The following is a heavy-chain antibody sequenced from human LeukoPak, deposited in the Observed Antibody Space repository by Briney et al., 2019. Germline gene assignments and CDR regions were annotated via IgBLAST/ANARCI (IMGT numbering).Heavy chain of an antibody. Sequence: MASETLSLTCTVSGGSISSYYWSWIRQPAGKGLEWIGRIYTSGSTNYNPSLKSRVTISVDTSKNQFSLKLSSVTAADTAVYYCARGGNYYYDSSGYFDYWGQGTLVTVSS. V-gene: IGHV4-4*07. CDR3: ARGGNYYYDSSGYFDY. D-gene: IGHD3-22*01. CDR2: IYTSGST. J-gene: IGHJ4*02. CDR1: GGSISSYY.